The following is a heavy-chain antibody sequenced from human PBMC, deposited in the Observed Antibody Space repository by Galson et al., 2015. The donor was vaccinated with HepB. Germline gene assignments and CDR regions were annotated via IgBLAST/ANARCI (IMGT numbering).Heavy chain of an antibody. CDR3: ARSSTGARDWFDP. CDR1: GGSISSYY. Sequence: ETLSLTCTVSGGSISSYYWSWIRQPAGKGLEWIGRIFTSGYTNYNPSLKSRVTMSLDTSKNQFSLNLSSVTAADTAVYYCARSSTGARDWFDPWGQGTLVAVSS. V-gene: IGHV4-4*07. J-gene: IGHJ5*02. D-gene: IGHD7-27*01. CDR2: IFTSGYT.